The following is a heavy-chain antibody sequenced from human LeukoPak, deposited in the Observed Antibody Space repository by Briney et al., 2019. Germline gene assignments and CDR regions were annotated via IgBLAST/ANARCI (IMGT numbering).Heavy chain of an antibody. V-gene: IGHV1-69*05. CDR2: IIPIFGTA. J-gene: IGHJ4*02. CDR3: AREQPDYGDYFFWYYLDY. Sequence: GASVKVSCKASGGTFSSYAISWVRQAPGQGLEWMGSIIPIFGTANYAQKFQGRVTITTDESTSTAYMELSSLRSEDTAVYYCAREQPDYGDYFFWYYLDYWGQGTLVTVSS. D-gene: IGHD4-17*01. CDR1: GGTFSSYA.